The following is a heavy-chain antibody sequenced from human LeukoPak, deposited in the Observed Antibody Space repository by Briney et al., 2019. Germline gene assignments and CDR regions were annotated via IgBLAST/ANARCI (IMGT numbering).Heavy chain of an antibody. CDR2: IYYSGST. CDR1: GGSISSYY. J-gene: IGHJ4*02. Sequence: SETLSLTCTVSGGSISSYYWSWIRQPPGKGLEWIGYIYYSGSTNYNPSLKSRVTMSVDTSKNQFSLKLSSVTAADTAVYYCARSSSWYPPNFDYWGQGTLVTVSS. D-gene: IGHD6-13*01. CDR3: ARSSSWYPPNFDY. V-gene: IGHV4-59*12.